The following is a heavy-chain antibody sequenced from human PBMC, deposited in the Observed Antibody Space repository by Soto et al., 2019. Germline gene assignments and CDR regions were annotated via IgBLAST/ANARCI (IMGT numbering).Heavy chain of an antibody. J-gene: IGHJ4*01. Sequence: QVQLVQSGAEGKKPGASVKVYCKAAGYTFTSYYMHWVRQAPGQGLEWMGIINPSGGSTDYAPRFLGRVTITSVTSTSTVYNELSSLRCEDTAVYYSVRQAGGMTDIDGWCRTTLGIVSS. V-gene: IGHV1-46*03. CDR1: GYTFTSYY. CDR3: VRQAGGMTDIDG. CDR2: INPSGGST. D-gene: IGHD2-21*02.